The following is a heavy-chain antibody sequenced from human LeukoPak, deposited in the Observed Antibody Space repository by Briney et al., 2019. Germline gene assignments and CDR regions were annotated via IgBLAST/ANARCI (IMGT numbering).Heavy chain of an antibody. J-gene: IGHJ5*02. CDR2: INHAGNT. Sequence: PSETLSPTCGVYGGSFNDYYWSWIRQPPGEGLEWIGEINHAGNTNYNPSLKSRVSMSVDRSKSQVSLHLNSVTAADTAVYYCARSHGAGLQWFDTWGQGTPVTVSS. V-gene: IGHV4-34*01. D-gene: IGHD3-10*01. CDR3: ARSHGAGLQWFDT. CDR1: GGSFNDYY.